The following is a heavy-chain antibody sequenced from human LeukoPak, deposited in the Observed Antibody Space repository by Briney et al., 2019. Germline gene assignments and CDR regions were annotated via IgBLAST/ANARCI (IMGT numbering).Heavy chain of an antibody. D-gene: IGHD7-27*01. Sequence: SSQTLSLTCTVSGGSISSGGYYWSWIRQHPGKGLEWIGYIYYSGSTYYNPSLKSRVTMSLDTSKNQFSLKLRSVTAADTAVYYCARTQHGEFDYWGQGTLVTVSS. CDR3: ARTQHGEFDY. V-gene: IGHV4-31*03. CDR2: IYYSGST. J-gene: IGHJ4*02. CDR1: GGSISSGGYY.